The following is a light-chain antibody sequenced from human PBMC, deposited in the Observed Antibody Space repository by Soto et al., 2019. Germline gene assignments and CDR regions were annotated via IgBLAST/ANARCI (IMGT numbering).Light chain of an antibody. V-gene: IGKV3-20*01. CDR3: QQYGSSPLT. CDR2: GAS. CDR1: QSVNNNY. J-gene: IGKJ4*01. Sequence: EIVWTQSPGTLSLSPGERATLSCRASQSVNNNYLAWYQQKPGQAPRLLIYGASRRATGIPDRFSGSGSGTDFTLTISRLEPEDFAVYSCQQYGSSPLTFGGGTKVEIK.